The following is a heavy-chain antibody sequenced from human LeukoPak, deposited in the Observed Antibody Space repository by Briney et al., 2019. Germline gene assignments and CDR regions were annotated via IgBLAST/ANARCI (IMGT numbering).Heavy chain of an antibody. V-gene: IGHV4-59*01. CDR2: IYYSGST. CDR1: GGSISSYY. Sequence: PSETLSLTCTVSGGSISSYYWSWIRQPPGKGLEWIGYIYYSGSTNYNPSLKSRVTISVVTSKNQFYLKLSSVTAADTAVYYCARGGVISYYFDYWGQGTLSPSPQ. CDR3: ARGGVISYYFDY. D-gene: IGHD3-16*02. J-gene: IGHJ4*02.